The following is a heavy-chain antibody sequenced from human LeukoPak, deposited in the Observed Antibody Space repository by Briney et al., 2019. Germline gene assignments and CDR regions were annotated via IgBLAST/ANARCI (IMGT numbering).Heavy chain of an antibody. CDR3: ARDRNTVFDY. V-gene: IGHV3-21*01. J-gene: IGHJ4*02. Sequence: GGSLRLSCAASGFTFSSYSMNWVRQAPGKGLEWVSSISRSSSYIYYADSVKGRFTISRDNAKNSLYLQMNSLRAEDTAVYYCARDRNTVFDYWGQGTLVTVSS. CDR2: ISRSSSYI. D-gene: IGHD1-14*01. CDR1: GFTFSSYS.